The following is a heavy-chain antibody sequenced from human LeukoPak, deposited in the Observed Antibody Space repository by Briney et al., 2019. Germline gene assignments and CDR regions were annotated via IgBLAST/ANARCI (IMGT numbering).Heavy chain of an antibody. Sequence: PGGSLRHSCAASGFTFSSYAMSWVRQAPGKGLEWVSGISGSGDNTYYADSVKGRFTISRDNSKNTLYVQVNSLGTEDTAAYYCAKGSYYDCSGSFYFDYWGQGTLVTVSS. V-gene: IGHV3-23*01. D-gene: IGHD3-22*01. CDR3: AKGSYYDCSGSFYFDY. J-gene: IGHJ4*02. CDR2: ISGSGDNT. CDR1: GFTFSSYA.